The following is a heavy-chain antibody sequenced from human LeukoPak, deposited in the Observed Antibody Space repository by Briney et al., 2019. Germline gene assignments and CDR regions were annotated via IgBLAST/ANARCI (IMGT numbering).Heavy chain of an antibody. D-gene: IGHD6-13*01. V-gene: IGHV3-15*01. J-gene: IGHJ4*02. CDR1: GFTFSNAW. CDR2: IKSKTDGGTT. CDR3: TTEIAAAGRIDY. Sequence: PGGSLRLSCAASGFTFSNAWMSWVRQAPGKGLEWVGRIKSKTDGGTTDYAAPVKGRFTIPRDDSKNTLYLQMNSLKTEDTAVYYCTTEIAAAGRIDYWGQGTLVAVSS.